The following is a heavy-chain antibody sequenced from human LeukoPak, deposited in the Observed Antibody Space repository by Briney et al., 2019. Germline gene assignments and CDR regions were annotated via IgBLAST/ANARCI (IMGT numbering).Heavy chain of an antibody. CDR1: GGSFSGYY. Sequence: SETLSLTCAVYGGSFSGYYWSWIRHPPGKGLEWIGEINHSGSTNYNPSLKSRVTISVDTSKNQFSLKLSSVTAADTAVYYCARVPKVGTLYSSSLIYYGMDVWGQGTTVTVSS. J-gene: IGHJ6*02. CDR2: INHSGST. V-gene: IGHV4-34*01. D-gene: IGHD6-13*01. CDR3: ARVPKVGTLYSSSLIYYGMDV.